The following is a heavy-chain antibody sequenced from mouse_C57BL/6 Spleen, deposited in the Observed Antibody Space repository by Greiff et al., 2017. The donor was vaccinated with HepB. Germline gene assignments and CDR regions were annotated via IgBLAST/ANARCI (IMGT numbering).Heavy chain of an antibody. Sequence: QLQQSGPELVKPGASVKIPCKASGFTFPDYNMDLVKQSHGKSLEWIGDIYPNNGGTIHNRKFKGKATFTVDKYSSTAYMELRSRTCKDTAVYFDAREYGSSYWYFDVWGTGTTVTVSS. CDR3: AREYGSSYWYFDV. J-gene: IGHJ1*03. CDR1: GFTFPDYN. CDR2: IYPNNGGT. D-gene: IGHD1-1*01. V-gene: IGHV1-18*01.